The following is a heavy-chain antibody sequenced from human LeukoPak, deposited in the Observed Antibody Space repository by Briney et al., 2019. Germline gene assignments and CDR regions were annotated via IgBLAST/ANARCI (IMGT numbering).Heavy chain of an antibody. CDR1: GFTFSSYS. CDR3: ARVFGELTLDYYMDV. V-gene: IGHV3-21*01. J-gene: IGHJ6*03. CDR2: ISSSSSYI. D-gene: IGHD3-10*01. Sequence: GGSLRLSCAASGFTFSSYSMNWVRQAPGKGLEWVSSISSSSSYIYYADSVKGRFTISRDNAKNSLYLQMNSLRAEDTAVYYCARVFGELTLDYYMDVWGKGTTVTISS.